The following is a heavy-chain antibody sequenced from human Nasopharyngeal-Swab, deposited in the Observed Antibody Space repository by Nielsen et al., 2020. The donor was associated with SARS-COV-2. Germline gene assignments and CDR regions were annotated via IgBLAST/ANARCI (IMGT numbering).Heavy chain of an antibody. CDR3: ASGSAGMDV. Sequence: GGSLRLSCEASGFTFSSYPMQWVRRAPGKGLEWVSVISYGGGDEHYADSVKGRFTISRDNSKNTLYLQMNSLTVDDTAVYYCASGSAGMDVWGQGTTVTVSS. CDR1: GFTFSSYP. V-gene: IGHV3-30*04. CDR2: ISYGGGDE. J-gene: IGHJ6*02. D-gene: IGHD2-15*01.